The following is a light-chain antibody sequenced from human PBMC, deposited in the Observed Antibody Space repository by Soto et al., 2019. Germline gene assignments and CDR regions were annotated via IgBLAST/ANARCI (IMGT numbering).Light chain of an antibody. CDR1: SCNIGAGYG. J-gene: IGLJ2*01. V-gene: IGLV1-40*01. CDR3: QSYDSSLSAVV. Sequence: QSVLTQPPSVSGAPGQRVTISCTGSSCNIGAGYGVPWYQQFPGTAPKLLLYGSTNRPSGVPDRFSGSKSGTSASLAIAGLQTEDEADYYCQSYDSSLSAVVFGGGTKVTVL. CDR2: GST.